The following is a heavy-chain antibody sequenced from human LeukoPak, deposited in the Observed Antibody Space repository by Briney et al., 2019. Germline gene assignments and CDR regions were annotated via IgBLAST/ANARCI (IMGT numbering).Heavy chain of an antibody. D-gene: IGHD6-13*01. Sequence: PSETLSLTCAVYGGSFSGYYWSWIRQPPGKGLEWIGEINHSGSTNYNPSLKSRVTISVDTSKNQFSLKLSSVTAADTAVYYCARVWRSSSLNWFDPWGEGTLVSVSS. CDR2: INHSGST. J-gene: IGHJ5*02. CDR1: GGSFSGYY. CDR3: ARVWRSSSLNWFDP. V-gene: IGHV4-34*01.